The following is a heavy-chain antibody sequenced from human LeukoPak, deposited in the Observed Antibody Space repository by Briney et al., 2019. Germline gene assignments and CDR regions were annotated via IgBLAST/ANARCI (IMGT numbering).Heavy chain of an antibody. V-gene: IGHV3-7*01. D-gene: IGHD6-13*01. Sequence: GGSLRLSCAASGFTFNSYWMSWVRQAPGKGLEWVANIKKDGSEKNYVDSVKGRFTISRDNTKNSLYLQMNNLRAEDTAVFYCARGTGITAAGTFDYWGQGTLVTVSS. J-gene: IGHJ4*02. CDR2: IKKDGSEK. CDR1: GFTFNSYW. CDR3: ARGTGITAAGTFDY.